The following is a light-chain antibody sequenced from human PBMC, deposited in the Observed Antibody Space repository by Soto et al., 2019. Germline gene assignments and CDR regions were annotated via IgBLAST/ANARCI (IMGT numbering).Light chain of an antibody. CDR3: QQFDSSVT. CDR1: QSVSSY. J-gene: IGKJ1*01. Sequence: EIVLTQSPATLSLSPGERATLSCRASQSVSSYLAWYQQKPGQAPRLLIYDASSRATGIPARFSGSGSGTDFTLTISSLEPEDFAVYYCQQFDSSVTFGQGTKVEIK. CDR2: DAS. V-gene: IGKV3-11*01.